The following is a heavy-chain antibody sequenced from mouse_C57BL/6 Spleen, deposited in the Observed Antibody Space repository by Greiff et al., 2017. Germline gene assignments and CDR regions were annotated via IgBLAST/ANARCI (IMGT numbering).Heavy chain of an antibody. Sequence: QVQLQQSGAELVRPGASVTLSCKASGYTFTDYEMHWVKQTPMHGLDWIGAIDPETGGTAYNQKFKGKAILTADKSSSTAYMELRSLTSEDSAVYYCTRSTYGNYGFAYWGQGTLVTVSA. CDR1: GYTFTDYE. V-gene: IGHV1-15*01. J-gene: IGHJ3*01. D-gene: IGHD2-1*01. CDR2: IDPETGGT. CDR3: TRSTYGNYGFAY.